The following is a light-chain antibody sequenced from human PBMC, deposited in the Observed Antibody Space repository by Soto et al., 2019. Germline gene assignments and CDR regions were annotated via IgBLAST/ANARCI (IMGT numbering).Light chain of an antibody. J-gene: IGLJ2*01. Sequence: QSVLTQPPSVSGAPGQRVTISCTGSSSNIGAGYDVHWYQQVPGTAPQLLIYGNSKRPSGVPDRFSGSKSGTSASLAITGLQAEEEADFYCQTYDSNHSLVFGGGTNVTVL. V-gene: IGLV1-40*01. CDR3: QTYDSNHSLV. CDR1: SSNIGAGYD. CDR2: GNS.